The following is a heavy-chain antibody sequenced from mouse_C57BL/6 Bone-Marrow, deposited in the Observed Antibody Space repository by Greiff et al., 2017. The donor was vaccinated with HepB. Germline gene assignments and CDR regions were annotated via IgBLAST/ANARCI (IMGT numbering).Heavy chain of an antibody. CDR3: ARDRITTVVPFAY. CDR2: ISDGGSYT. CDR1: GFTFSSYA. Sequence: EVKLVESGGGLVKPGGSLKLSCAASGFTFSSYAMSWVRQTPEKRLEWVATISDGGSYTYYPDNVKGRFTISRDNAKNNLYLQMRHLKSEDTAMYYCARDRITTVVPFAYWGQGTLVTVSA. V-gene: IGHV5-4*01. J-gene: IGHJ3*01. D-gene: IGHD1-1*01.